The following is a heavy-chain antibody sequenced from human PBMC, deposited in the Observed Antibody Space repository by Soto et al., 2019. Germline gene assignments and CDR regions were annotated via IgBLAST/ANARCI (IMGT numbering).Heavy chain of an antibody. D-gene: IGHD2-15*01. V-gene: IGHV4-31*03. CDR2: IYYSGST. J-gene: IGHJ6*02. Sequence: SETLSLTCTVSGGSISSGGYYWSWIRQHPGKGLEWIGYIYYSGSTYYNPSLKSRVTISVDTSKNQFSLKLCSVTAADTAVYYCARDRRVAATHYYYYGMDVWGQGTTVTVSS. CDR1: GGSISSGGYY. CDR3: ARDRRVAATHYYYYGMDV.